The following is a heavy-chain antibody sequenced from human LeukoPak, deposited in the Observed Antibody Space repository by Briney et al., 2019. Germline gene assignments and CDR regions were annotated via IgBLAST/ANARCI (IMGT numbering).Heavy chain of an antibody. Sequence: SETLSLTCTVSGGSISSYYWSWIRQPPGKGLEWIGSIYYSGGTYYNPSLRSRVAISVDTSKNRFSLKLTSVTAADTAVYYCAYHVDTAMANYYSGMDVWGQGTTVTVSS. J-gene: IGHJ6*02. V-gene: IGHV4-59*05. D-gene: IGHD5-18*01. CDR2: IYYSGGT. CDR3: AYHVDTAMANYYSGMDV. CDR1: GGSISSYY.